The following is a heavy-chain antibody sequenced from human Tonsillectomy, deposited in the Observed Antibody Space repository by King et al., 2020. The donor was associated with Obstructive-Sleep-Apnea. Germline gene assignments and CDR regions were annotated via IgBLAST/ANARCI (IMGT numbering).Heavy chain of an antibody. CDR1: GFTFSSYG. CDR2: IWYYGSNK. Sequence: VQLVESGGGVVQPGRSLRLSCAASGFTFSSYGMHWVRQAPGKGLEWVAVIWYYGSNKYYADSVKGRFTISRDNSKNTLYLQMNSLRAEDTAVYYCAKAPYCSGGSCYLGDWFDPWGQGTLVTVSS. J-gene: IGHJ5*02. V-gene: IGHV3-33*06. CDR3: AKAPYCSGGSCYLGDWFDP. D-gene: IGHD2-15*01.